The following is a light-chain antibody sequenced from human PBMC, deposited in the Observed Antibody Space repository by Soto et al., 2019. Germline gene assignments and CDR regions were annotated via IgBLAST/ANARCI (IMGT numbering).Light chain of an antibody. Sequence: QSVLTQPRSVSGSPGQSVTIPCTGTSSDVDGYNYVSWYQQHPDKAPKLMIYDVTKRPSGVPDRFSGSKSGNTASLTISGLRAGEEADYSCSSYAGSYVFGTGTKLTVL. CDR2: DVT. V-gene: IGLV2-11*01. J-gene: IGLJ1*01. CDR1: SSDVDGYNY. CDR3: SSYAGSYV.